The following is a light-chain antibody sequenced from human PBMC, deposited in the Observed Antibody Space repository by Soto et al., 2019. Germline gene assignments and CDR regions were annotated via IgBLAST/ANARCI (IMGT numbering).Light chain of an antibody. CDR3: QSYDSSLSGSV. Sequence: QSVLTQPPSVSGAPGQRVTISCTGSSSNIGAGYDVHWYQHLPGTAPKLLIFVNNKRPSGVPDRFSGSKSDTSASLAIAGLQAEDEADYYCQSYDSSLSGSVFGGGTQLTVL. J-gene: IGLJ3*02. CDR2: VNN. CDR1: SSNIGAGYD. V-gene: IGLV1-40*01.